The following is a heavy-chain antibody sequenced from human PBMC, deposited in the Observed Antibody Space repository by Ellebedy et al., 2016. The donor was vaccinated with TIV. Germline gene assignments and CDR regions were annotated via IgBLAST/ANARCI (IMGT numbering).Heavy chain of an antibody. CDR3: ARGPNLWFVELLDY. D-gene: IGHD3-10*01. CDR2: MNPSSGNT. J-gene: IGHJ4*02. Sequence: AASVKVSCKASGYTFTSYDINWVRQATGQGLEWMGWMNPSSGNTGYAQNFQGRVTITRDTSASTAYMELSSLRSEDTAVYYCARGPNLWFVELLDYWGQGTLVTISS. V-gene: IGHV1-8*01. CDR1: GYTFTSYD.